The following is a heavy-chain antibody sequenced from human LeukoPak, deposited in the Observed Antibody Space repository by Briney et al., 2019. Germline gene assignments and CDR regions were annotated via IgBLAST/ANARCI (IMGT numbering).Heavy chain of an antibody. D-gene: IGHD5-18*01. CDR3: ARDDSGYSYGFADY. J-gene: IGHJ4*02. Sequence: GRSLRLSCAASGFTFSSYAMHWVRQAPGKGLEWVAVISYDGSNKYYADSVKGRFTISRDNSKNTLYLQMNSLRAEDTAVYYCARDDSGYSYGFADYWGQGTLVTVSS. V-gene: IGHV3-30-3*01. CDR1: GFTFSSYA. CDR2: ISYDGSNK.